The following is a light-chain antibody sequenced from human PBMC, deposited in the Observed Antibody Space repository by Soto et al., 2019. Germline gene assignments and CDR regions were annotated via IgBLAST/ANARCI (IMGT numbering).Light chain of an antibody. CDR1: QSVSSN. Sequence: EIVMTQSPATLSVSPGERATLSCRASQSVSSNLAWYQQKPGQAPRLLIYGASTRATGIPARFSGSGSGTEFTLTISSLQSEDFAVYYCQQYTVWPFTFGGGTKVEIK. J-gene: IGKJ4*01. CDR3: QQYTVWPFT. CDR2: GAS. V-gene: IGKV3-15*01.